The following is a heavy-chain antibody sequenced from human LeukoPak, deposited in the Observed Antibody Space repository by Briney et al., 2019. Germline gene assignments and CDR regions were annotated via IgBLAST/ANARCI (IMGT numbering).Heavy chain of an antibody. CDR2: ISSSGSTI. CDR3: AGYGDPKTPDAFDI. J-gene: IGHJ3*02. CDR1: GFTFSSYE. Sequence: GGSLRLSCAASGFTFSSYEMNWVRQAPGKGLEWVSYISSSGSTIYYADSVKGRFTISRDNAKNSLYLRMNSLRAEDTAVYYCAGYGDPKTPDAFDIWGQGTMVTVSS. D-gene: IGHD4-17*01. V-gene: IGHV3-48*03.